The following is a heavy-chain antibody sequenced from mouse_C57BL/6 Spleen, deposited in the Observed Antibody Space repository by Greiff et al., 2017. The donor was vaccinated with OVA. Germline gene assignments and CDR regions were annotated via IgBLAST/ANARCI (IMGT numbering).Heavy chain of an antibody. D-gene: IGHD2-4*01. Sequence: EVQLQESGGGLVQPGGSMKLSCAASGFTFSDAWMDWVRQSPEKGLEWVAEIRNKANNHATYYAESVKGRFTISRDDSKSSVYLQMNSLRAEDTGIYYCTPNYYDYDGWFAYWGQGTLVTVSA. CDR3: TPNYYDYDGWFAY. J-gene: IGHJ3*01. V-gene: IGHV6-6*01. CDR1: GFTFSDAW. CDR2: IRNKANNHAT.